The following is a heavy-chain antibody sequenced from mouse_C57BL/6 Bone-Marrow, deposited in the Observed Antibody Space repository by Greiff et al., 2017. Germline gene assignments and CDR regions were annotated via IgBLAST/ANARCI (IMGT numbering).Heavy chain of an antibody. D-gene: IGHD4-1*01. CDR2: IYPTSGRT. CDR1: GYTFTSYW. CDR3: ARSGPLGRSFDY. Sequence: VQLQQPGAELVKPGASVKMSCTASGYTFTSYWITWVKQRPGQGLEWIGDIYPTSGRTNYNEKFKSKAILTVDTSSNTANLQLSSLTSEDSAVFFCARSGPLGRSFDYWGQGTTLTVSS. J-gene: IGHJ2*01. V-gene: IGHV1-55*01.